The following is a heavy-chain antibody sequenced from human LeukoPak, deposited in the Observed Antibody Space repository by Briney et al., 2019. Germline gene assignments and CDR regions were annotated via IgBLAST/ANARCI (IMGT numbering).Heavy chain of an antibody. CDR1: GYSISSGYY. D-gene: IGHD3-22*01. J-gene: IGHJ5*02. CDR3: ARQPLYYYDSSGYSEFDP. Sequence: PSETLSLTCAVSGYSISSGYYWGWIRQPPWKGLEWIGSIYHSESTYYNPSLKSRVTISVDTSKNQFSLKLSSVTAADTAVYYCARQPLYYYDSSGYSEFDPWGQGTLVTVSS. V-gene: IGHV4-38-2*01. CDR2: IYHSEST.